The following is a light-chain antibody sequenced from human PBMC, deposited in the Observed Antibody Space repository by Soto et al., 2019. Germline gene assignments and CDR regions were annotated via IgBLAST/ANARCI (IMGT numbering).Light chain of an antibody. CDR1: QSVDRN. CDR2: GAS. V-gene: IGKV3D-15*01. Sequence: EIVMTQSPGTLSVSTEEGATLSCRASQSVDRNLAWYQQKPGQAPRLLIYGASTRPTGIPDRFSGSGSGTEFTLTISSQQSEDFAVYYCQQYDSWPLTFGGGTKVEIK. CDR3: QQYDSWPLT. J-gene: IGKJ4*01.